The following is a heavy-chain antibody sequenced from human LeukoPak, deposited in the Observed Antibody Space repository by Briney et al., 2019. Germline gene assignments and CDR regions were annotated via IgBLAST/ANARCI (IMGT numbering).Heavy chain of an antibody. V-gene: IGHV3-11*01. J-gene: IGHJ5*02. D-gene: IGHD5-12*01. CDR3: ARGHDNSGYDLPDRFDP. CDR1: GFTFSDYY. CDR2: ISNSGSTI. Sequence: GGSLRLSCAASGFTFSDYYMSWIRQAPGKGLECVSYISNSGSTIYYADSVKGRFTISRDNAKKSMYLQMNSLRGEDTAVYYCARGHDNSGYDLPDRFDPWGQGTLVIVSS.